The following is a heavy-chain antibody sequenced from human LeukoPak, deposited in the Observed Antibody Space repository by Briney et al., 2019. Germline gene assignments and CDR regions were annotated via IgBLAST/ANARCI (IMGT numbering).Heavy chain of an antibody. D-gene: IGHD1-1*01. CDR3: ARVLATGTTRFDY. V-gene: IGHV1-8*03. CDR2: MNPNSGNT. J-gene: IGHJ4*02. CDR1: GYTFPNYD. Sequence: GASVKVSCKASGYTFPNYDINWVRQATGQGLEWMGWMNPNSGNTGYAQKFQGRVTITRNTSISTAYMELSSLRSEDTAVYYCARVLATGTTRFDYWGQGTLVTVSS.